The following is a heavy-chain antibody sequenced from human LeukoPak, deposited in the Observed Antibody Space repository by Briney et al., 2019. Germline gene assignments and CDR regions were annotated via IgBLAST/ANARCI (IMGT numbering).Heavy chain of an antibody. D-gene: IGHD3-10*01. CDR1: GGSMTTYY. Sequence: SETLSLTCTVSGGSMTTYYWSWIRQPPGKGLEWIGTIYHSGSTYYNPSLKSRVTISVDTSKNQFSLKLSSVTAADTAVYYCARGLWFGEYYFDYWGQGTLVTVSS. J-gene: IGHJ4*02. V-gene: IGHV4-59*08. CDR2: IYHSGST. CDR3: ARGLWFGEYYFDY.